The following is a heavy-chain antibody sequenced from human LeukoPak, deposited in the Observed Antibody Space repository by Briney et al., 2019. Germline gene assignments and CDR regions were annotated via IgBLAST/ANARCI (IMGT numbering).Heavy chain of an antibody. CDR2: INQDGSVK. J-gene: IGHJ4*02. CDR3: ARVGYSGWNLEY. D-gene: IGHD5-12*01. CDR1: GFTFRSYW. V-gene: IGHV3-7*01. Sequence: QPGGSLRLSCAASGFTFRSYWMSWVRQAPGKGLEWVANINQDGSVKYYVDSVKGRFTFSRDNAKNSLYVQMNSLRDEDTAVYYCARVGYSGWNLEYWGQGTLVTVSS.